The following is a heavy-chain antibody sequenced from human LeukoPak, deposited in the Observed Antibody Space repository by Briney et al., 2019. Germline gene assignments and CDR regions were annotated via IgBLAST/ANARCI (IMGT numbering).Heavy chain of an antibody. V-gene: IGHV3-7*01. D-gene: IGHD3-16*01. CDR2: IKQDGSEK. J-gene: IGHJ4*02. Sequence: GGSLRLSCAASGFTFSSYAMHRVRQAPGKGLEWVANIKQDGSEKYYVDSVKGRFTISRDNAKNSLYLQMNSLRAEDTAVYYCARGGGVHAHWGQGTLVTVSS. CDR1: GFTFSSYA. CDR3: ARGGGVHAH.